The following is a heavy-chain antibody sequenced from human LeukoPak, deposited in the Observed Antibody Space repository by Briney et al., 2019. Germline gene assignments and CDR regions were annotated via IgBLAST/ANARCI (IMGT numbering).Heavy chain of an antibody. Sequence: ASVKVSCKTSGYPYTKWEINWVRQAAGQGGEGLGWVHPDNGITYYAQRFRGRVTMSRDTSTTTAYMELSGLRSNGTAVYFCATGPRNDPWGQGTLVTVSS. D-gene: IGHD1-14*01. CDR3: ATGPRNDP. V-gene: IGHV1-8*01. CDR2: VHPDNGIT. CDR1: GYPYTKWE. J-gene: IGHJ5*02.